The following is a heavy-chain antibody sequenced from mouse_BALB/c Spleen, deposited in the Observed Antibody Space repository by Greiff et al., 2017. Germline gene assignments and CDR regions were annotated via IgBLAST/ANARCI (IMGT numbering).Heavy chain of an antibody. V-gene: IGHV5-17*02. J-gene: IGHJ4*01. Sequence: EVKLVESGGGLVQPGGSRKLSCAASGFTFSSFGMHWVRQAPEKGLEWVAYISSGSSTIYYADTVKGRFTISRDNPKNTLFLQMTSLRSEDTAMYYCARLYYRYDRGYAMDYWGQGTSVTVSS. D-gene: IGHD2-14*01. CDR2: ISSGSSTI. CDR1: GFTFSSFG. CDR3: ARLYYRYDRGYAMDY.